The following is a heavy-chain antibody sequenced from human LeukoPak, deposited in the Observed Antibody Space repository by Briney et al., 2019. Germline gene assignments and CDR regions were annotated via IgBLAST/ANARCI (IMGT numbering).Heavy chain of an antibody. Sequence: RSGGSLRLSCAASGFTFSSYAMHWVRQAPGKGLEWVSFISTSGSSVYYADSVKGRFTISRDNAKNSLYLQMNSLRAEDTAVYYCARDSGSYFGGYFDYWGQGTLVTVSS. D-gene: IGHD1-26*01. CDR2: ISTSGSSV. CDR1: GFTFSSYA. V-gene: IGHV3-48*04. J-gene: IGHJ4*02. CDR3: ARDSGSYFGGYFDY.